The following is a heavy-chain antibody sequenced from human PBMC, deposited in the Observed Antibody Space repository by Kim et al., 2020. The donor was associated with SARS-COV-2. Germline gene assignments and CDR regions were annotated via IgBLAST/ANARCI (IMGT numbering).Heavy chain of an antibody. V-gene: IGHV3-33*01. J-gene: IGHJ6*02. CDR3: ARDPTVVARGGMDV. Sequence: ADSVKGRFTISIDNSKNTLYLQMNSLRAEDTAVYYCARDPTVVARGGMDVWGQGTTVTVSS. D-gene: IGHD2-15*01.